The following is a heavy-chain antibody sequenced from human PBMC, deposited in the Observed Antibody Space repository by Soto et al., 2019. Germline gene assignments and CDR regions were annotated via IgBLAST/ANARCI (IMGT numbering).Heavy chain of an antibody. J-gene: IGHJ4*02. CDR1: GFTFSSYG. CDR3: AKDIASYGPFDY. Sequence: GGSLRLSCAASGFTFSSYGMHWVRQAPGKGLEWVAVISYDGSNKYYADSVKGRFTISRDNSKNMLYLQMNSLRAEDTAVYYCAKDIASYGPFDYWGQGTLVTVSS. V-gene: IGHV3-30*18. CDR2: ISYDGSNK. D-gene: IGHD2-15*01.